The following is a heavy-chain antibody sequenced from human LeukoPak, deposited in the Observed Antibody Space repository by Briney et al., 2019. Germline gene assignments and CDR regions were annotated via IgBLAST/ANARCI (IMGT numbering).Heavy chain of an antibody. CDR2: IYYSGSA. J-gene: IGHJ4*02. CDR1: GGSISSSY. CDR3: ALRRAVAGTSPFDY. V-gene: IGHV4-59*01. D-gene: IGHD6-19*01. Sequence: SETLSLTCTVSGGSISSSYWSWIRQPPGKGLEWIGYIYYSGSAKYNPSLKSRVTISVDTSKNQVSLKLSSVNAADTAVYYCALRRAVAGTSPFDYWGQGTLVTVSS.